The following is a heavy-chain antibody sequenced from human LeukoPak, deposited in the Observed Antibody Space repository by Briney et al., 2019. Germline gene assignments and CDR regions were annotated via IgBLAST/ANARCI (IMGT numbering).Heavy chain of an antibody. CDR2: ISHSGST. CDR3: ARGAGYSYGNFDY. Sequence: PSETVSLTCALSGYSISSGYYWAWIRQPPGKGLDWIGTISHSGSTYFNPSLKSRVTVSVDKSKIQYSLKLSPVTAAGTAVYYCARGAGYSYGNFDYWGRGTLVTVPS. D-gene: IGHD5-18*01. V-gene: IGHV4-38-2*01. CDR1: GYSISSGYY. J-gene: IGHJ4*02.